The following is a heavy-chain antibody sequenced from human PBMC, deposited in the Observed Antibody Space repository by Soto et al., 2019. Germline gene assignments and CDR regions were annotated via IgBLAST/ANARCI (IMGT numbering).Heavy chain of an antibody. V-gene: IGHV2-5*02. CDR2: IYWDDDK. CDR1: GFSLSTSGVG. Sequence: QITLKESGPTLVKPTQTLTLTCTFSGFSLSTSGVGVGWIRQPPGKALEWLALIYWDDDKRYSPSLRSRLTIKKDTPKNPVVLKMTNMDPVDTATYYCIQRRCGCDFPQAYSSHYHYGMDVWGQGTTVTVSS. J-gene: IGHJ6*02. D-gene: IGHD1-26*01. CDR3: IQRRCGCDFPQAYSSHYHYGMDV.